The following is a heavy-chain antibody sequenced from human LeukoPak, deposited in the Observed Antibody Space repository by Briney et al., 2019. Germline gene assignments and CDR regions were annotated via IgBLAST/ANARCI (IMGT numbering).Heavy chain of an antibody. V-gene: IGHV4-59*01. J-gene: IGHJ5*02. CDR1: GGSISSYY. D-gene: IGHD3-10*01. Sequence: SETLSLTCTVSGGSISSYYWSWIRQPPGKGLEWIGYIYYSGNTNYNSSLESRVTISVDTSKDQFSLRLNSVTAADTAVYYCVRGRAWFDPWGQGTLVTVSS. CDR2: IYYSGNT. CDR3: VRGRAWFDP.